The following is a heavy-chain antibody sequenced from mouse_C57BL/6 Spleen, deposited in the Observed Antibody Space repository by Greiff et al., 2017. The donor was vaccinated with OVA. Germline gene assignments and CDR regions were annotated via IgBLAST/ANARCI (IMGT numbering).Heavy chain of an antibody. CDR2: ISSGSSTI. CDR3: ARPGDYDAWLAY. CDR1: GFTFSDYG. J-gene: IGHJ3*01. V-gene: IGHV5-17*01. Sequence: EVKLQESGGGLVKPGGSLKLSCAASGFTFSDYGMHWVRQAPEKGLEWVAYISSGSSTIYYADTVKGRFPISRDNAKNTLFLQMTSLRSEDTAMYYCARPGDYDAWLAYWGQGTLVTVSA. D-gene: IGHD1-1*01.